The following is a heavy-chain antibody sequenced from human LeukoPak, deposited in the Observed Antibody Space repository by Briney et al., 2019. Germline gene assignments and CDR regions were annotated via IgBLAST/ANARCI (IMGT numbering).Heavy chain of an antibody. CDR3: ARRKHNGVAATRIDY. D-gene: IGHD2-15*01. V-gene: IGHV4-59*01. Sequence: SETLSLTCTVSGGSISSYYWSWIRQPPGKGLEWLGNIYYSGSTNYNPSLKSRVTISVDTSKNQFSLKLSSVTAADTAVYYCARRKHNGVAATRIDYWGQGTLVTVSS. CDR2: IYYSGST. CDR1: GGSISSYY. J-gene: IGHJ4*02.